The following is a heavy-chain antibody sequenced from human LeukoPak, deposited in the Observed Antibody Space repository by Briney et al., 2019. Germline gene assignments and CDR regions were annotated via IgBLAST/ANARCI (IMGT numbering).Heavy chain of an antibody. CDR3: ARAGWNYMGYFDY. V-gene: IGHV3-48*03. Sequence: GGSLRLSCAASGFTFSNYEMNWVRQAPGKGLEWLSYISGSGSTIYYADSVKGRFTISRDNAKKSLYLQMNSLRAEDMAVYYCARAGWNYMGYFDYWGQGTLVTVSS. J-gene: IGHJ4*02. D-gene: IGHD1-7*01. CDR1: GFTFSNYE. CDR2: ISGSGSTI.